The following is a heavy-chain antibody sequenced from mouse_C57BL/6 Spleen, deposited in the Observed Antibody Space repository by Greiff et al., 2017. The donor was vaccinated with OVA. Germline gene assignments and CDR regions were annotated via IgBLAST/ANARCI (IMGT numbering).Heavy chain of an antibody. Sequence: VHLVESGPGLVQPSQSLSITCTVSGFSLTSYGVHWVRQSPGKGLEWLGVIWSGGSTDYNAAFISRLSISKDNSKSQVFFKMNSLQADDTAIYYCARELGLYYAMDYWGQGTSVTVSS. CDR3: ARELGLYYAMDY. CDR2: IWSGGST. J-gene: IGHJ4*01. V-gene: IGHV2-2*01. D-gene: IGHD4-1*01. CDR1: GFSLTSYG.